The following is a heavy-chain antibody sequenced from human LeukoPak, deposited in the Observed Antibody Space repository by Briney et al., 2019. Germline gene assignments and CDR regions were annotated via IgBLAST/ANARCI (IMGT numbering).Heavy chain of an antibody. J-gene: IGHJ4*02. CDR2: ISYDGSNK. V-gene: IGHV3-30*03. D-gene: IGHD1-26*01. CDR1: GFTFSSYG. CDR3: ARGGSYLAY. Sequence: GGSLRLSCAASGFTFSSYGMHWVRQAPGKGLEWVAVISYDGSNKYYADTVKGRFTISRDNSKNTLYLQMNSLRAEDTAVYYCARGGSYLAYWGQGTLVTVSS.